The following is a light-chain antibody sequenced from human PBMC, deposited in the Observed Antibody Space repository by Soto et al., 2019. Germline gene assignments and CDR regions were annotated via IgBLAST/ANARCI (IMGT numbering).Light chain of an antibody. CDR2: GAS. J-gene: IGKJ4*01. V-gene: IGKV3-15*01. CDR3: QQYNNWPLT. Sequence: EIVMTQSPATLSVSPVERGTFPCMASQSVSNNLAWYQQKAGQAPRLLIYGASTRATGIPARFSGSGYETEFTLTISSLQSEDFAVYYCQQYNNWPLTFGGGTKVDIK. CDR1: QSVSNN.